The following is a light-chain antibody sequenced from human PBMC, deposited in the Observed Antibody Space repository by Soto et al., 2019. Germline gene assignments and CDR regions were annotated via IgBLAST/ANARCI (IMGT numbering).Light chain of an antibody. CDR3: QQSYSTPA. Sequence: DIQMTQSPSSLSASVGDRVTITCRASQTISSYLNWYQQKPGKAPKLLIHAASSLQGGVPSRFSGSGSGTDFTLTISSLQHEDFATYFCQQSYSTPAFGQGTKVEIK. J-gene: IGKJ1*01. CDR1: QTISSY. V-gene: IGKV1-39*01. CDR2: AAS.